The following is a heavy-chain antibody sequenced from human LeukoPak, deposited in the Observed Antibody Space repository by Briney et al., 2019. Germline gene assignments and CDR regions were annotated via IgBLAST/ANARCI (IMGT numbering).Heavy chain of an antibody. CDR2: IYASDSDT. V-gene: IGHV5-51*01. Sequence: GESLKISCKGSGYSFTTYWIGWVRQIPGKGLEWMGVIYASDSDTRYSPPFQGQVTISADKTISTAYLQWSSLKASDTAMYYCARSYISSSPFDYWGQGTLVTVSS. J-gene: IGHJ4*02. D-gene: IGHD6-6*01. CDR1: GYSFTTYW. CDR3: ARSYISSSPFDY.